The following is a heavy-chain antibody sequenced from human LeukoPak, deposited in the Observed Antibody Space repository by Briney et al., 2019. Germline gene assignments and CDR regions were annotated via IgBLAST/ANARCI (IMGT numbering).Heavy chain of an antibody. CDR2: IYYSGST. CDR3: ARDGARWYYDSRGEFDY. D-gene: IGHD3-22*01. J-gene: IGHJ4*02. Sequence: PSETLSLTCTVSGGSISSSSYYWGWIRQPPGKGLEWIGSIYYSGSTYYNPSLKSRVTISVDTSKNQFSLKLSSVTAADTAVYYCARDGARWYYDSRGEFDYWGQGTLVTVSS. V-gene: IGHV4-39*07. CDR1: GGSISSSSYY.